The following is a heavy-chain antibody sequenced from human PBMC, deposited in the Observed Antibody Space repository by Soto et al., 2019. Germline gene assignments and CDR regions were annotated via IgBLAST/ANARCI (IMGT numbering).Heavy chain of an antibody. V-gene: IGHV1-18*01. Sequence: QVQLVQSGAEVKKPGASVKVSCKASGYTFTSYGISWVRQAPGQGLEWMGWISAYNGNTNYAQKLQGRVTMTTDTSTSTAYMELRSLRSDDTAVYYCARDVENPRDGYTSRVHGMDVWGQGTTVTVSS. CDR2: ISAYNGNT. CDR3: ARDVENPRDGYTSRVHGMDV. CDR1: GYTFTSYG. J-gene: IGHJ6*02. D-gene: IGHD5-12*01.